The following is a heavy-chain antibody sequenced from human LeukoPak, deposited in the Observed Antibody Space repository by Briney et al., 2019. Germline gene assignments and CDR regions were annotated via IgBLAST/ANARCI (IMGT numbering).Heavy chain of an antibody. Sequence: SGPTLLKPTPTLTLTCTFSGFSLRTLGGGVRWIRQPPVKAVEWLSVTYWNNDKSYSPSLKSRLTITKDTSKNQVVLIMTTMDTADTATYYCAHTFIAAADLFFYAAFSSFDYWGQGTLVTVSS. D-gene: IGHD6-13*01. J-gene: IGHJ4*02. CDR2: TYWNNDK. CDR1: GFSLRTLGGG. V-gene: IGHV2-5*01. CDR3: AHTFIAAADLFFYAAFSSFDY.